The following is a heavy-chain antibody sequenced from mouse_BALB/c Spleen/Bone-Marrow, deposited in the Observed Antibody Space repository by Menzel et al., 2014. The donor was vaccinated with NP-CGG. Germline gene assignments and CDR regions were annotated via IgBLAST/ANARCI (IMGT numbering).Heavy chain of an antibody. D-gene: IGHD3-3*01. Sequence: QVQLQQSGAELARPGASVKMSCKASGYTFTTYPMNWVKQRPGQGLEWIAYINPSSGFTNYNQKFKDKATLTADKSSSTAYMQLSSLTSEDSAVCYCTRRAAYYFDYWGQGTALTVSS. V-gene: IGHV1-4*01. CDR3: TRRAAYYFDY. J-gene: IGHJ2*01. CDR2: INPSSGFT. CDR1: GYTFTTYP.